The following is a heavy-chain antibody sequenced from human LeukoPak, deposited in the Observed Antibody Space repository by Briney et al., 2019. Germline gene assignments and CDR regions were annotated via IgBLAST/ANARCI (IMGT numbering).Heavy chain of an antibody. D-gene: IGHD2-2*01. CDR1: GGTFSSYA. J-gene: IGHJ6*04. CDR2: IIPIFGTA. V-gene: IGHV1-69*06. CDR3: ARALIVAVPAAMSPYYYGMDV. Sequence: GASVKVSRKTSGGTFSSYAISWVRQAPGQGLEWMGGIIPIFGTANYAQKFQGRVTITADKSTSTAYMELSSMRSEDTAVYYCARALIVAVPAAMSPYYYGMDVWGKGTTVTVSS.